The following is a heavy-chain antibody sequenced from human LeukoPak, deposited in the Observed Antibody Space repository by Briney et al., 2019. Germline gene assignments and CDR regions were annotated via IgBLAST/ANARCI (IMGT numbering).Heavy chain of an antibody. J-gene: IGHJ4*02. Sequence: GGSLRLSCAASGFTFDDYAMHWVRPAPGKGLEWVSAISGSGGSTYYADSEKGRFTISRDNSKNTLYLQMNSLRAEDTAVYYCASRTYYYDSSGYYPFDYWGQGTLVTVSS. CDR1: GFTFDDYA. CDR2: ISGSGGST. CDR3: ASRTYYYDSSGYYPFDY. V-gene: IGHV3-23*01. D-gene: IGHD3-22*01.